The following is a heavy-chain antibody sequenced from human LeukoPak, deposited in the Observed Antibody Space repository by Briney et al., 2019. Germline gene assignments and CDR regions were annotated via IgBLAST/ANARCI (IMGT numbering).Heavy chain of an antibody. CDR3: ARDREVGADSYYMDV. D-gene: IGHD1-26*01. CDR2: INPNSGGT. CDR1: GYTFTGYY. J-gene: IGHJ6*03. Sequence: GASVKVSCKASGYTFTGYYMHWVRQAPGQGLEWMGWINPNSGGTNYAQKFQGRVTMTRDTSISTAYMELSRLRSDDTAVYYCARDREVGADSYYMDVWGKGTTVTVSS. V-gene: IGHV1-2*02.